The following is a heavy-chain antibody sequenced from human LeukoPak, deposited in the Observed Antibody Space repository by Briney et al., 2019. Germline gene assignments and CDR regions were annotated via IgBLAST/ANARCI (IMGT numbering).Heavy chain of an antibody. V-gene: IGHV3-9*01. CDR2: ISWNSGSI. D-gene: IGHD6-19*01. Sequence: GGSLRLSCAASGFTFDDYAMHWVRQAPGKGLEWVSGISWNSGSIGYADSVKGRFTISRDNAKDSLYLQMNSLRAEDTALYYCAKDLGSSGWPRGAFDIWGQGTMVTVSS. CDR3: AKDLGSSGWPRGAFDI. CDR1: GFTFDDYA. J-gene: IGHJ3*02.